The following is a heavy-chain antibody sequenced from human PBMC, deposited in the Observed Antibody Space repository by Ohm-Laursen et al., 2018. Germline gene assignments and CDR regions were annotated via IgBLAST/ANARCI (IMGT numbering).Heavy chain of an antibody. CDR2: ISYSGST. J-gene: IGHJ4*02. Sequence: GTLSLTCTVSGGSISDNYWSWIRQPPGKGLEWIGYISYSGSTNYNPSLKSRVTTSIDTSKNQFSLKLSSVTAADTAIYYCARTLGAGPGFDFWGQGTRVTVSS. CDR1: GGSISDNY. V-gene: IGHV4-59*08. CDR3: ARTLGAGPGFDF.